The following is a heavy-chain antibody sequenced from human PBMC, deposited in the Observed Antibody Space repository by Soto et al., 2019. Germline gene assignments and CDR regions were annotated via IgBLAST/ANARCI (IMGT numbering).Heavy chain of an antibody. CDR3: ARLHSHGTYGMDV. V-gene: IGHV1-69*01. Sequence: KVSCKASGGSFTYTLSWVRQAPGQGLEWMGGIIPIFGTTNYAQKFQGRVTITADESTKTAYMELSTLRSEDTAVYYCARLHSHGTYGMDVWGQGTTVTVSS. D-gene: IGHD5-18*01. J-gene: IGHJ6*02. CDR1: GGSFTYT. CDR2: IIPIFGTT.